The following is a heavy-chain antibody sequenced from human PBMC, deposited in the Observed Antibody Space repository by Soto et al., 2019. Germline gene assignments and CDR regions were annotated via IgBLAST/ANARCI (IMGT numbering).Heavy chain of an antibody. J-gene: IGHJ4*02. V-gene: IGHV4-59*01. CDR1: GAAINSYS. D-gene: IGHD3-9*01. CDR3: ARRYGYYFDY. CDR2: IYYTGST. Sequence: PSETLSLACTVSGAAINSYSFSLIRQAPGMGLEWIGYIYYTGSTNYNPSLESRVTVSVDRSRNQFSLELRSVTAADTAVYYCARRYGYYFDYWGQGTLVTVS.